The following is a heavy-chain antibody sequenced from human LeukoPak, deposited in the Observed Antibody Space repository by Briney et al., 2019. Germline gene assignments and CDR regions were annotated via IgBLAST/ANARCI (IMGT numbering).Heavy chain of an antibody. CDR1: GFTFSSYW. V-gene: IGHV3-7*01. CDR2: IKQDGSGK. CDR3: ARDYAYYDFWSVYYDQGVFDY. D-gene: IGHD3-3*01. Sequence: GGSLRLSCAASGFTFSSYWMSWVRQAPGKGLEWVANIKQDGSGKYYVDSVKGRFTISRDNAKNSLYLQMNSLRAEDTAVYYCARDYAYYDFWSVYYDQGVFDYWGQGTLVTVSS. J-gene: IGHJ4*02.